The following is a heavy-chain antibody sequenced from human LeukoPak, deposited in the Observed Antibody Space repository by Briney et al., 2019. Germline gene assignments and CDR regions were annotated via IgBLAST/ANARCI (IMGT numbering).Heavy chain of an antibody. CDR1: GFTFDDYG. J-gene: IGHJ5*02. Sequence: GGSLRLSCAASGFTFDDYGMSWVRQAPGKGLEWVSGINWNGGGTGYADSVKGRFTISRDNAKNSLYLQMNSLRAEDTALYYCAREQGMVRGSWFDPWSQGTLVTVSS. CDR2: INWNGGGT. V-gene: IGHV3-20*04. CDR3: AREQGMVRGSWFDP. D-gene: IGHD3-10*01.